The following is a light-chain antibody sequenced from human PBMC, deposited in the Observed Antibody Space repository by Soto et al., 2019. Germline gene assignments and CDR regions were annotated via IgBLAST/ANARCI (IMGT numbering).Light chain of an antibody. CDR3: QQLNSYPPIT. V-gene: IGKV1-9*01. Sequence: DIQLTQSPSFLSASVGDRVTITCRASQGIRSYLAWYQQKPGKAPKLLIYAASTLQSGVPSRFSGSGSGTEFTLTISSLQPEDFATYYCQQLNSYPPITFGPGTKVEVK. CDR1: QGIRSY. CDR2: AAS. J-gene: IGKJ3*01.